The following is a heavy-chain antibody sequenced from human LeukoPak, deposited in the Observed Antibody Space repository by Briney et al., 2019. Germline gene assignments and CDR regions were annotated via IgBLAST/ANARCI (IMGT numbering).Heavy chain of an antibody. CDR2: IYDSGST. D-gene: IGHD3-16*01. CDR3: ARDLIRGLDY. Sequence: SETLSLTCTVSGGSIRSRYYYWGWIRQPPGKGLEWIGSIYDSGSTYYNPSLKSRVTISVDTSKNQFSLKLSSVTAADTAVYYCARDLIRGLDYWGQGTLVTVSS. V-gene: IGHV4-39*07. J-gene: IGHJ4*02. CDR1: GGSIRSRYYY.